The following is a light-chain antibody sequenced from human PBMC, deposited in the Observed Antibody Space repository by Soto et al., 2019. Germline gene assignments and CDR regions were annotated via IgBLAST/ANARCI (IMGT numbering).Light chain of an antibody. V-gene: IGKV1-NL1*01. Sequence: DIQMTQSPSSVSASVGDRVTITCRASQGISSYLAWYQQKPGTAPKLLIYGISDRATGIPDRFSGSGSGTDFTLTISRLEPEDFAVYYCEQYGSSPRTFGQGTKVDIK. CDR3: EQYGSSPRT. CDR2: GIS. J-gene: IGKJ1*01. CDR1: QGISSY.